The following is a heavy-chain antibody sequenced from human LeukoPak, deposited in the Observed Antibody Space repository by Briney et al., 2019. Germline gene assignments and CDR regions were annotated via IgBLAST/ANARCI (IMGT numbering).Heavy chain of an antibody. D-gene: IGHD4-17*01. Sequence: GGSLRLSCAASGFTFSSYEMNWVRQAPGKGLEWVSYISSSGSTIYYADSVKGRFTISRDNAKNSLYLQMNSLRAEDTAVYYCASLDYGDDAWFDPWGQGTLVTISS. CDR1: GFTFSSYE. J-gene: IGHJ5*02. CDR3: ASLDYGDDAWFDP. CDR2: ISSSGSTI. V-gene: IGHV3-48*03.